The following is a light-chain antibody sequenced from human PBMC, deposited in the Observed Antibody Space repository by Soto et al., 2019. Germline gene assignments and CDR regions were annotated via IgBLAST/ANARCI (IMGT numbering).Light chain of an antibody. CDR1: QSVNNN. J-gene: IGKJ1*01. CDR3: QEYNTWPWT. Sequence: ETLMTQSPATLSVSPGERATLSCRASQSVNNNIAWYQQKLGQAPSVLIYGASTRATGIPARFTGSGSGTEFILTITSLQSEDSAVYYCQEYNTWPWTFGQGTKVEFK. V-gene: IGKV3-15*01. CDR2: GAS.